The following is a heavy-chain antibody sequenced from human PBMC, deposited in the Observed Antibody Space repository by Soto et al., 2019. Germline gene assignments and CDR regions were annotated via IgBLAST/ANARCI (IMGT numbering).Heavy chain of an antibody. D-gene: IGHD2-15*01. Sequence: GGSLRLSCAAAGFTFRNYAMNWVRQAPRKGLELVSSISSNGGSAYYADSVKGRLTISRDNSKNTLYLQMISLRADDTAVYYCARGYCSAVGCYVHYYYGFDVSGQGTPVTVSS. V-gene: IGHV3-23*01. J-gene: IGHJ6*02. CDR3: ARGYCSAVGCYVHYYYGFDV. CDR1: GFTFRNYA. CDR2: ISSNGGSA.